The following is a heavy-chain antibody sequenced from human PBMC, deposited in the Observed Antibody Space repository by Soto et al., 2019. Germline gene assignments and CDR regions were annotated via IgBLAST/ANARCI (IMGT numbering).Heavy chain of an antibody. CDR3: ASAPPYYGSSCYLQL. Sequence: QVPLVQSGAAVKKSGVSVKVSCEAPGHYFRGYYMYWVRQAPGHGLEWMGWINLNSGGTNYAQKSQGRITRTRDTSITAGYMDMRGMTSDNTAVSDGASAPPYYGSSCYLQLWGQGTLVTVSS. CDR2: INLNSGGT. CDR1: GHYFRGYY. D-gene: IGHD3-22*01. J-gene: IGHJ4*02. V-gene: IGHV1-2*02.